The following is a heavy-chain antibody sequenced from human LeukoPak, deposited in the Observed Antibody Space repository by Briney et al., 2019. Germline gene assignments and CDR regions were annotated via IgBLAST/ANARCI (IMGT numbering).Heavy chain of an antibody. CDR2: ISGSGGRT. D-gene: IGHD3-16*01. CDR3: AKDDDWGRYKH. J-gene: IGHJ1*01. V-gene: IGHV3-23*01. CDR1: GFTFSSYG. Sequence: AGGSLRLSCAASGFTFSSYGMSWVRQVPGKGLEWVSGISGSGGRTYYADSVRGRFTISRDNSKNTLYLQMNSLRAEDTAVYYCAKDDDWGRYKHWGQGTLVTVSS.